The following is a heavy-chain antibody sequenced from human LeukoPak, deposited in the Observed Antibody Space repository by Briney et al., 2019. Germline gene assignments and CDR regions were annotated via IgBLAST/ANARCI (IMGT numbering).Heavy chain of an antibody. V-gene: IGHV3-21*04. Sequence: PGGSLRLSCAASGFTFNTYSMNWVRQAPGKGLEWVSSISDNSNYIYYSDSVEGRFTISRDNAKNSLYLQMNSLRVEDTAVYYCARARGLGPGGWFDPWGQGTLVTVSS. J-gene: IGHJ5*02. CDR2: ISDNSNYI. D-gene: IGHD3-10*01. CDR1: GFTFNTYS. CDR3: ARARGLGPGGWFDP.